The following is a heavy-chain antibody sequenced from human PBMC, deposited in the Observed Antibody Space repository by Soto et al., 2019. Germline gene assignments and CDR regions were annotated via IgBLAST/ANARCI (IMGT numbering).Heavy chain of an antibody. V-gene: IGHV3-30-3*01. CDR1: GFTFSSYA. CDR3: ARRAYSSSWYEPPVVGFDP. Sequence: PGGSLRLSCAASGFTFSSYAMHWVRQAPGKGLEWVAVISYDGSNKYYADSVKGRFTISRDNSKNTLYLQMNSLRAEDTAVYYCARRAYSSSWYEPPVVGFDPWGQGTLVTVPQ. CDR2: ISYDGSNK. D-gene: IGHD6-13*01. J-gene: IGHJ5*02.